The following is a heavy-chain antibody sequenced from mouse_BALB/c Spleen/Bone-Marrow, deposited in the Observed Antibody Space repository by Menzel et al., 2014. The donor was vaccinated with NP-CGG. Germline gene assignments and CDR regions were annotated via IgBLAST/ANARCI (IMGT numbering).Heavy chain of an antibody. CDR3: ARHAYYDQTEVSFVY. CDR2: ISGGGSYT. D-gene: IGHD2-4*01. CDR1: GFSFNSYG. J-gene: IGHJ3*01. Sequence: DVQLVESGGGLVKSGGSLKLSCAASGFSFNSYGMSWVRQTPEKRLEWVATISGGGSYTFYPDGVKGRFTISRDNARNNLYLQLSSLRSEDTALYYCARHAYYDQTEVSFVYWGQGTLVTVSA. V-gene: IGHV5-9-2*01.